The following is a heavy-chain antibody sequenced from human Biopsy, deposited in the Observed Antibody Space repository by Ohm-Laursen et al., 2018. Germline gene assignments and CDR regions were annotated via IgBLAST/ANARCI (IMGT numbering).Heavy chain of an antibody. D-gene: IGHD1-1*01. CDR2: IIPIFGTA. Sequence: GSSVKVSCKASGGTFTNYAISWVRQAPGQGLEWMGGIIPIFGTANYAQKFQGRVTITADESTSTAYMELSSLRSDDTAVYYCAADINVWNVNYWGQGTQVTVSS. CDR3: AADINVWNVNY. J-gene: IGHJ4*02. CDR1: GGTFTNYA. V-gene: IGHV1-69*01.